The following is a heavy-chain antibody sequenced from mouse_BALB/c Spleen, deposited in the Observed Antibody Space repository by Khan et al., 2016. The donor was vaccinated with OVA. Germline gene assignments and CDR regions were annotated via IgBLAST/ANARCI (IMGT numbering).Heavy chain of an antibody. J-gene: IGHJ3*01. Sequence: QVQLKQSGAELARPGASVKMSCKASGYTFTTYTIHWVKQRPGQGLEWIGYIIPSNDYTNYNQKFKDRATLTADKSSSTAYMQLSSLTSEDFAVYYCVREGAYYRSDGWFAYWGQGTLVTVSA. CDR3: VREGAYYRSDGWFAY. CDR2: IIPSNDYT. CDR1: GYTFTTYT. D-gene: IGHD2-14*01. V-gene: IGHV1-4*01.